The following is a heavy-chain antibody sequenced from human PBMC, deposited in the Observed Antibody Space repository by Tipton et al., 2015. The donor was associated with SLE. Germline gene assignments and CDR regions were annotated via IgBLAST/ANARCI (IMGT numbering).Heavy chain of an antibody. CDR3: ARDLWRRWFDP. J-gene: IGHJ5*02. Sequence: TLSLTCTVSGDSISSGDDYWSWIRQTPGKGLEWIGNIYDSGSTYYNPSLKSRVTISVDTSKNQFSLKLSSVTAADTAVYYCARDLWRRWFDPWGQGTLVTVSS. CDR2: IYDSGST. CDR1: GDSISSGDDY. V-gene: IGHV4-30-4*01. D-gene: IGHD3-10*01.